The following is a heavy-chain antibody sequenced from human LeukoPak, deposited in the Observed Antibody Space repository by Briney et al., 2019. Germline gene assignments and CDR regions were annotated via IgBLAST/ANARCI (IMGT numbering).Heavy chain of an antibody. Sequence: GGSLRLSCAASGFTFSSYAMSWVRQAPGKGLQGVSAISGSGGSTYYADSVKCRFTISRDNSKNTLYLQMNSLRAEDTAVYYCAKGLPPRGYCSGGSCYLFDYWGQGTLVTVSS. D-gene: IGHD2-15*01. J-gene: IGHJ4*02. V-gene: IGHV3-23*01. CDR3: AKGLPPRGYCSGGSCYLFDY. CDR1: GFTFSSYA. CDR2: ISGSGGST.